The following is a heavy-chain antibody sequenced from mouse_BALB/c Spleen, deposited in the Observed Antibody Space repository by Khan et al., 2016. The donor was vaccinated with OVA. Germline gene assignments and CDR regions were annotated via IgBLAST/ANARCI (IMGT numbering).Heavy chain of an antibody. CDR2: VNPNNGDT. Sequence: VQLQQPGPDLVKPGASVKISCKASGYSFTVYYMTWVKQSHGKSPEWIGRVNPNNGDTNYNQNFKGKAILTVDKSSNTVYMELRSLTSEDSAVFYCARGYEFFPYWGQGTLVTVSA. V-gene: IGHV1-26*01. CDR3: ARGYEFFPY. D-gene: IGHD2-12*01. CDR1: GYSFTVYY. J-gene: IGHJ3*01.